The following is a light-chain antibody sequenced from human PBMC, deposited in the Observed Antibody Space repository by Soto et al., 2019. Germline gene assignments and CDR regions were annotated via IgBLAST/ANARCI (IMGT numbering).Light chain of an antibody. CDR2: GAS. J-gene: IGKJ1*01. CDR3: QQRSNWLWT. Sequence: IVVTQSPASLAVSTGERATLSCRASQSVIDKLAWYQQKPGQAPRLLIYGASNRATGIPARFSGSGSGTDFTLTISSLEPEDFAVYYCQQRSNWLWTFGQGTKVDI. V-gene: IGKV3-11*01. CDR1: QSVIDK.